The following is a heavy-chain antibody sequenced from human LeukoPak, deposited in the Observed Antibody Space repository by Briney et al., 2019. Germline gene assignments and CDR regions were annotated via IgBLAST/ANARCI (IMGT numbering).Heavy chain of an antibody. V-gene: IGHV1-2*02. CDR3: ARQYRVLGDYPDY. CDR1: GYTFTGYY. J-gene: IGHJ4*02. CDR2: INPNSGGT. D-gene: IGHD4-17*01. Sequence: GASVKVSCKSSGYTFTGYYIHWVRQAPGQGFEWMGWINPNSGGTNHAQKFQGRVTMTRDTSISTAYLQWSSLKASDTAMYYCARQYRVLGDYPDYWGQGTLVTVSS.